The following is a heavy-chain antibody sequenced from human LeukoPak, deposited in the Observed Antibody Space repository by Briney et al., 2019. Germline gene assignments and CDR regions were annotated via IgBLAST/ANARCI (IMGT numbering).Heavy chain of an antibody. Sequence: PGGSLRLSCAASGFTFSSYWMHWVRQPPGKGLVWVSQIYSDGSSTNYADSVKGRFTISRDNAKNTLYLQMNSLRAEDTAVYYCAREEGLNLEYAFDIWGQGTMVTVSS. CDR1: GFTFSSYW. CDR3: AREEGLNLEYAFDI. CDR2: IYSDGSST. V-gene: IGHV3-74*01. J-gene: IGHJ3*02. D-gene: IGHD2-8*01.